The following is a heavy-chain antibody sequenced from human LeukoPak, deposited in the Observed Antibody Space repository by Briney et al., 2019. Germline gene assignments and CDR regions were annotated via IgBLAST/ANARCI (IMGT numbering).Heavy chain of an antibody. J-gene: IGHJ4*02. CDR3: AGALYSSGWYYFDY. CDR2: IRYDGSNK. V-gene: IGHV3-30*02. D-gene: IGHD6-19*01. Sequence: PGGSLRLSCAASGFTFSSYSMNWVRQAPGKGLEWVAFIRYDGSNKYYADSVKGRFTISRDNSKNTLYLQMNSLRAEDTAVYYCAGALYSSGWYYFDYWGQGTLVTVSS. CDR1: GFTFSSYS.